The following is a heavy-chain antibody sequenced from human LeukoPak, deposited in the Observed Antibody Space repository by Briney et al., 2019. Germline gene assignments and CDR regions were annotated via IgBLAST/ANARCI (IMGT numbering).Heavy chain of an antibody. CDR2: IKSKTDGGTT. J-gene: IGHJ4*02. CDR1: GFTFSNAW. D-gene: IGHD3-10*01. CDR3: TTDTGDYASVIASKGY. Sequence: PGGSLRLSRADSGFTFSNAWMRWVRQAPGKGVEWVGRIKSKTDGGTTDYAAPVTGRFTIARDDSKNTLYLQMNSLKTEDTAVYYCTTDTGDYASVIASKGYWGQGTLVSVSS. V-gene: IGHV3-15*01.